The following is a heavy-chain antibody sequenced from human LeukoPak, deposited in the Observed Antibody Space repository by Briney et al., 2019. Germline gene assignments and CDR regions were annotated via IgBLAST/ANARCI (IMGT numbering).Heavy chain of an antibody. V-gene: IGHV3-33*08. CDR1: GFSVTNNY. CDR2: IWYDGSNK. CDR3: ARDTGYCSSTSCQGYYGMDV. D-gene: IGHD2-2*01. Sequence: PGGSLRLSCAASGFSVTNNYMSWVRQAPGKGLEWVAVIWYDGSNKYYADSVKGRFTISRDNSKNTLYLQMNSLRAEDTAVYYCARDTGYCSSTSCQGYYGMDVWGQGTTVTVSS. J-gene: IGHJ6*02.